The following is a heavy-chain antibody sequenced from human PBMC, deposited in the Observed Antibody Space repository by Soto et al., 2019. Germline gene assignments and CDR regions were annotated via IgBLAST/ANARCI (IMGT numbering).Heavy chain of an antibody. CDR1: GGSISSGGYY. D-gene: IGHD3-3*01. CDR2: IYYSGST. CDR3: ARLNYDFWSGYYFGPNFGYYYYMDV. J-gene: IGHJ6*03. Sequence: PSETLSLTCTVSGGSISSGGYYWSWIRQHPGKGLEWIGYIYYSGSTYYNPSLKSRVTISVDTSKNQFSLKLSSVTAADTAVYYCARLNYDFWSGYYFGPNFGYYYYMDVWGKGTTVTVSS. V-gene: IGHV4-31*03.